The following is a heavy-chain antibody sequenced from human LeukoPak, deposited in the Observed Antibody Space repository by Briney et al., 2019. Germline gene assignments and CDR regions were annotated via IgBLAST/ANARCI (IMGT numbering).Heavy chain of an antibody. Sequence: GESLKISREGSGYSFRNYWIGWVRQMPGKGLEWMGIIYPGGYETRYSTLFQGLVTISVDKSISTAYLQWSSLKASDTAMYYGCAFDHGGQGTLVTVSS. CDR3: CAFDH. D-gene: IGHD6-19*01. V-gene: IGHV5-51*01. CDR1: GYSFRNYW. J-gene: IGHJ4*02. CDR2: IYPGGYET.